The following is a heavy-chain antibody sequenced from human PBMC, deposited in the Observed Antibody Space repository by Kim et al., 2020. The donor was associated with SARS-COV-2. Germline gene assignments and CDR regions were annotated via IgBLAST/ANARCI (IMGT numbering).Heavy chain of an antibody. D-gene: IGHD1-26*01. J-gene: IGHJ4*02. V-gene: IGHV3-30*01. CDR3: ARSSSGSYLGYFDY. Sequence: ASVKGRFTISRDNSKNTLYLQMNSLRAEDTAVYYCARSSSGSYLGYFDYWGQGTLVTVSS.